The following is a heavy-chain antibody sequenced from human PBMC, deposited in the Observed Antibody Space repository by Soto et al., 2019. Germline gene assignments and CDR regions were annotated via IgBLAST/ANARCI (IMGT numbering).Heavy chain of an antibody. CDR1: GGSVTSGGYY. V-gene: IGHV4-31*03. D-gene: IGHD6-19*01. J-gene: IGHJ4*02. Sequence: QVQLQESGPGLVKPSQTLSLTCTVSGGSVTSGGYYWTWIRQHPGEGLEWIGYIHNSGSTFYNSSLKSRVTISIDTSKNQFSLKLRSVTAADTAVYYCARDLSHPGNDNSSGYYDRWGRGTLVTVSS. CDR3: ARDLSHPGNDNSSGYYDR. CDR2: IHNSGST.